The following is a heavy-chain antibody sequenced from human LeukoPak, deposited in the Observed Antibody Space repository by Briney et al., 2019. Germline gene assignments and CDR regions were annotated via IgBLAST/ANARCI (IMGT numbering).Heavy chain of an antibody. V-gene: IGHV3-23*01. CDR1: GFTVSTFA. J-gene: IGHJ4*02. D-gene: IGHD2-8*02. CDR2: LFPSGGEI. CDR3: ATYRQVLLPFES. Sequence: GGSLRLSCAASGFTVSTFAMIWVRQPPGKGLEWVSSLFPSGGEIHYADSVRGRFTISRDNSKSTLSLQMNSLRAEDTAIYYCATYRQVLLPFESWGQGTLVTVSS.